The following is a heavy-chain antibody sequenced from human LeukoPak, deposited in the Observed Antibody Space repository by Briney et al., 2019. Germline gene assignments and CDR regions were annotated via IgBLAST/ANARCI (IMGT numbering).Heavy chain of an antibody. V-gene: IGHV3-23*01. D-gene: IGHD3-10*01. CDR2: ISGSGGST. Sequence: PGGSLRLSCAASGFTFSSYAMSWVRQAPGKGLEWVSAISGSGGSTYYADSVKGRFTISRDNSKTTLYLQMNSLRAEDTAVYYCAKDFEFGEYYFDYWGQGTLVTVSS. CDR3: AKDFEFGEYYFDY. CDR1: GFTFSSYA. J-gene: IGHJ4*02.